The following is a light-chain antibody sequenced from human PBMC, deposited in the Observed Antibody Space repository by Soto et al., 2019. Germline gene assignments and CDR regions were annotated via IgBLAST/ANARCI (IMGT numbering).Light chain of an antibody. V-gene: IGLV2-11*01. Sequence: QSALTQPRSVSGSPGQSVTISCTGTGNDVGGYNYVSWYQHHPGKAPKLMIYDVSKRPSGVPDRFSGSKSGNTASLTISGLQAEDEADYYCCSYAGNYVARVFGGGTKLTVL. CDR3: CSYAGNYVARV. J-gene: IGLJ3*02. CDR1: GNDVGGYNY. CDR2: DVS.